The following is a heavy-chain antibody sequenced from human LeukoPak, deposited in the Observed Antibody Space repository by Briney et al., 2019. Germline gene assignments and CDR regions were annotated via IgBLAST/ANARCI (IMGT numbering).Heavy chain of an antibody. V-gene: IGHV1-2*02. CDR2: INPNSGGT. Sequence: ASVKVSCKASGYTFTGCYMHWVRQAPGQGLEWMGWINPNSGGTNYAQKFQGRFTMTRDTSTSTVYMELRSLRSDDTAVYYCARAMVRGLSNPFDYWGQGTLVTVSS. CDR3: ARAMVRGLSNPFDY. J-gene: IGHJ4*02. D-gene: IGHD3-10*01. CDR1: GYTFTGCY.